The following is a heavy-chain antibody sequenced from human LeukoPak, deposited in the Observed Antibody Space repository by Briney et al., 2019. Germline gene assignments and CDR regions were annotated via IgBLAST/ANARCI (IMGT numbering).Heavy chain of an antibody. V-gene: IGHV1-69-2*01. CDR1: GYTFTEYY. J-gene: IGHJ4*02. CDR3: ATDGSQDYDFWSGHIY. D-gene: IGHD3-3*01. Sequence: ASVTLSCKVSGYTFTEYYMHWLQQAPGKGREWMGLVDPEDGETIYAEKFQGRVTITADTSTDIAYMELGSLRFEDTAVYYCATDGSQDYDFWSGHIYWGQGTLVTVSS. CDR2: VDPEDGET.